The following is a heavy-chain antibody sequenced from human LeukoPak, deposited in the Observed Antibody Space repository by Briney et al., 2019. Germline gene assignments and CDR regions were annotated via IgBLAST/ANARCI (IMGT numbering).Heavy chain of an antibody. Sequence: SETLSLTCTVSGGSISSGGYYWSWIRQHPGKGLEWIGYIYYSGSTYYNPSLKSRVTISVDTSKNQFSLKLSSVTAADTAVYYCARVWYQLLYAHYYYYMDVWGKGTTVTVSS. D-gene: IGHD2-2*02. CDR1: GGSISSGGYY. J-gene: IGHJ6*03. V-gene: IGHV4-31*03. CDR2: IYYSGST. CDR3: ARVWYQLLYAHYYYYMDV.